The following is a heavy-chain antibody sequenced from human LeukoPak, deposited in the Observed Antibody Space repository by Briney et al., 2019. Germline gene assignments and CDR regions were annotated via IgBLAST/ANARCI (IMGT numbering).Heavy chain of an antibody. D-gene: IGHD3-10*01. CDR2: ISERGGST. CDR3: AKRGIVIRAVIIIGFHKEAYYFDY. V-gene: IGHV3-23*01. CDR1: GITLSNYG. J-gene: IGHJ4*02. Sequence: GGPLTLSCVVSGITLSNYGMIWVRQAPEKALEWVSGISERGGSTHYADSVKGRFIISRDTSKNTVYLQMNSLRVEDTAVYFCAKRGIVIRAVIIIGFHKEAYYFDYWGQGILVTVSS.